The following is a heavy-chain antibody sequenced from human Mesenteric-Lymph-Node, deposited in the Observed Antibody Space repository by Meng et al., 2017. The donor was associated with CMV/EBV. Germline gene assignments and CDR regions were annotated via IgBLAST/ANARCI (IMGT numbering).Heavy chain of an antibody. Sequence: SCKGSGYSFPSYWIGWVRQMPGKGLECMGIIYPGDSDTRYSPSFQGQVTISADKSISTAYLQWGSLKASDTAVYYCAKVHGYSDLDLWGRGTLVTVSS. CDR3: AKVHGYSDLDL. J-gene: IGHJ2*01. CDR1: GYSFPSYW. D-gene: IGHD5-18*01. CDR2: IYPGDSDT. V-gene: IGHV5-51*01.